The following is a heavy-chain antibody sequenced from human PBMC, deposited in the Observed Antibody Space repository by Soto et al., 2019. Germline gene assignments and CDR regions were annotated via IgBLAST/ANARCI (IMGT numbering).Heavy chain of an antibody. J-gene: IGHJ4*02. CDR3: ARSSGWLHDY. Sequence: PGGSLRLSCAASGVSFSGYWMNWVRQAPGRGLEWVAIIKQDGSERYYVDSVKGRFTISRDNAKNSLYLQMSSLRVEDTALYYCARSSGWLHDYWGQGTLVTVSS. D-gene: IGHD6-19*01. CDR1: GVSFSGYW. V-gene: IGHV3-7*01. CDR2: IKQDGSER.